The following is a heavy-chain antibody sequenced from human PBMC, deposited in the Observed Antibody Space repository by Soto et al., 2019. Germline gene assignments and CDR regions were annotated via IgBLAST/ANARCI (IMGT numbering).Heavy chain of an antibody. D-gene: IGHD3-22*01. Sequence: QVQLVQSGAEVKKPGASVKVSCKASGYTFTGYYMHWVRQAPGQGLEWMGWINPNSGGTNYAQKFKGRVTMTRDTSISTAYMELSRLRSDDTAVYYCASLENYYDSSGYPIRGAFDIWGQGTMVTVSS. V-gene: IGHV1-2*02. CDR3: ASLENYYDSSGYPIRGAFDI. CDR1: GYTFTGYY. J-gene: IGHJ3*02. CDR2: INPNSGGT.